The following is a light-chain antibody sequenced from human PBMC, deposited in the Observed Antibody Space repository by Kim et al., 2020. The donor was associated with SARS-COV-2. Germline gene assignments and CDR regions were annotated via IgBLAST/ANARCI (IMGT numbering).Light chain of an antibody. CDR1: ALPKQY. V-gene: IGLV3-25*03. J-gene: IGLJ2*01. CDR3: QSADSSGTYPVV. CDR2: KDS. Sequence: SYELTQPPSVSVSPGQTARITCSGDALPKQYAYWYQQKPGQAPVLVIYKDSERRSGIPERFSGSSSGTTVTLTISGVQAEDEADYYCQSADSSGTYPVVFGGGTQLTVL.